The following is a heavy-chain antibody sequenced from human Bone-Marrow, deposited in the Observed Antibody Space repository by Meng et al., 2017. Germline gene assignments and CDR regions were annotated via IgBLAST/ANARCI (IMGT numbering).Heavy chain of an antibody. J-gene: IGHJ2*01. Sequence: SETLSLTCTVSGGSISSYYWSWIRQPAGKGLEWIGRIYTSGSTNYNPPLKSRVTMPVDTSKNQFSLKLSSVTAADTAVYYCARSSKHDYGGNSVRPRYLDLWGRGTLVTVSS. CDR3: ARSSKHDYGGNSVRPRYLDL. D-gene: IGHD4-23*01. CDR1: GGSISSYY. CDR2: IYTSGST. V-gene: IGHV4-4*07.